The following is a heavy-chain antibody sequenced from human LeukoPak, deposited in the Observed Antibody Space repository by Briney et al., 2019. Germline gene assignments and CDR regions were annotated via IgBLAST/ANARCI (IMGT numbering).Heavy chain of an antibody. CDR1: GFTFSSYA. CDR3: ACLPPPQLNFDY. Sequence: GGSLRLSCAASGFTFSSYAMSWVRQAPGKGLEWVSAISGSGGSTYYADSVKGRFTISRDNSKDTLYLQMNSLRAEDTAVYYCACLPPPQLNFDYWGQGTLVTVSS. V-gene: IGHV3-23*01. CDR2: ISGSGGST. D-gene: IGHD6-6*01. J-gene: IGHJ4*02.